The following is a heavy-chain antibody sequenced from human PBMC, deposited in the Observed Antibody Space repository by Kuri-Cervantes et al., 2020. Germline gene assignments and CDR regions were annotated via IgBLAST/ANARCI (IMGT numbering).Heavy chain of an antibody. CDR1: GFTFSSYA. J-gene: IGHJ4*02. Sequence: GGSLRLSCPASGFTFSSYAMSWVRQAPGKGLEWVSAISGSGGSTYYADSVKGRFTISRDNSKNTLYLQMNSLRAEDTAVYYCAKGPGGSSSGWYVGIDWGQGTLVTDSS. V-gene: IGHV3-23*01. CDR2: ISGSGGST. CDR3: AKGPGGSSSGWYVGID. D-gene: IGHD6-19*01.